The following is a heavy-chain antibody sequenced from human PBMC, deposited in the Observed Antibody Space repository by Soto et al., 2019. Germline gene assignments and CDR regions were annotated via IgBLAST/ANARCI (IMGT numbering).Heavy chain of an antibody. V-gene: IGHV3-11*01. CDR2: ISSSGTTI. J-gene: IGHJ4*02. D-gene: IGHD3-3*01. CDR3: ARVGDMAYKD. Sequence: QVQLVESGGDLVKPGGSLRLSCTASGFTLSDHYMTWIRQAPGRGLEWVSYISSSGTTINYADSVRGRFTISRDNAKNALYLQMNSLRVEDTDVDYCARVGDMAYKDWGQGALVTVSS. CDR1: GFTLSDHY.